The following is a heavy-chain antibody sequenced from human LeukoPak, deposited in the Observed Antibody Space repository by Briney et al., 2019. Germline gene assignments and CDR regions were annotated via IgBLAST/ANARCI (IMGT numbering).Heavy chain of an antibody. CDR2: ISSSSSYI. Sequence: GGSLRLSCAASGFTFSSYSMNWVRQAPGKGLEWVSSISSSSSYIYYADSVKGRFTISRDNAKNSLHLQMNSLRAEDTAVYYCARDPTAAGANWFDPWGQGTLVTVSS. J-gene: IGHJ5*02. CDR3: ARDPTAAGANWFDP. CDR1: GFTFSSYS. V-gene: IGHV3-21*01. D-gene: IGHD6-13*01.